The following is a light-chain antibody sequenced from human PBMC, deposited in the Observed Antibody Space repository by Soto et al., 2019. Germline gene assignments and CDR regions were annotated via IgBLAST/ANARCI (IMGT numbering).Light chain of an antibody. CDR3: QQYNNWPLT. J-gene: IGKJ4*01. CDR1: QSVSSK. Sequence: EIVMTQSPGTLSVSPGERATLSCRARQSVSSKLAWYQQKPGQAPRLLIYGASTRATGIPARFSGSGSGTEFTLTISSLQSEDFAVYYCQQYNNWPLTFGGGTQVEIK. CDR2: GAS. V-gene: IGKV3-15*01.